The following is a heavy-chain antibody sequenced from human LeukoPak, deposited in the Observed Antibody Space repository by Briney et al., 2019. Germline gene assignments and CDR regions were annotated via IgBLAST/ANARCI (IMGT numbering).Heavy chain of an antibody. J-gene: IGHJ4*02. Sequence: GGSLRLSCAASGFTFSSYSMNWVRQAPGKGLEWVSSISSSSYIYYADSVKGRFTISRDNAKNSPYLQMNSLRAEDTAVYYCARGGSPTRRFLEWSLSYYFDYWGQGTLVTVSS. CDR1: GFTFSSYS. V-gene: IGHV3-21*01. CDR3: ARGGSPTRRFLEWSLSYYFDY. D-gene: IGHD3-3*01. CDR2: ISSSSYI.